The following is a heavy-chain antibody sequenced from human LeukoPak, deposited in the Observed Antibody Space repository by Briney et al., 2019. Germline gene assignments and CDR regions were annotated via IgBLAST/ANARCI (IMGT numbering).Heavy chain of an antibody. Sequence: GASVKVSRKASGYTFTSYGISWVRQAPGQGLEWMGWINPNSGGTNYAQKFQGWVTMTRDTSISTAYMELSRLRSDDTAVYYCARERLPLGYYYGMDVWGQGTTVTVSS. CDR3: ARERLPLGYYYGMDV. CDR1: GYTFTSYG. V-gene: IGHV1-2*04. CDR2: INPNSGGT. D-gene: IGHD1-1*01. J-gene: IGHJ6*02.